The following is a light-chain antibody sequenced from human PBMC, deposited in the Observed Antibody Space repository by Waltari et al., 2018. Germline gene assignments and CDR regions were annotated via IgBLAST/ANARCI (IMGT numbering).Light chain of an antibody. CDR3: SSYTRSSTVV. CDR2: DVS. CDR1: SSAVGGYNY. Sequence: QSALTQPASVSGSPGQSITIPCTGTSSAVGGYNYVPWYQQHPGKSPKLILYDVSNRPSVVSNRFSGSKSGNTASLTISGLQAEDEADYYCSSYTRSSTVVFGGGTKLTVL. J-gene: IGLJ2*01. V-gene: IGLV2-14*03.